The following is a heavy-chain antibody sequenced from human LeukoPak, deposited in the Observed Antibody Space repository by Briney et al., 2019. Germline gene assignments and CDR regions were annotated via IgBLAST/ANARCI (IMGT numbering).Heavy chain of an antibody. CDR3: AKWTSYYYDSSGYYY. J-gene: IGHJ4*02. CDR1: GGSFSGYY. CDR2: INHSGST. Sequence: SETLSLTCAVYGGSFSGYYWGWIRQPPGKGLEWIGVINHSGSTNYNPSLKSRVTIPVDTSKNQFSLKLSSVTAADTAVYYCAKWTSYYYDSSGYYYWGQGTLVTVSS. D-gene: IGHD3-22*01. V-gene: IGHV4-34*01.